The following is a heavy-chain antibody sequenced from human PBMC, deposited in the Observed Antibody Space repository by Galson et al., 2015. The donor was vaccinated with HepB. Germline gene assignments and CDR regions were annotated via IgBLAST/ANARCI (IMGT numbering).Heavy chain of an antibody. Sequence: SLRLSCAASGFTFSSYSMNWVRQAPGKGLEWVSYISSSSSTIYYADSVKGRFTISRDNAKNSLYLQMNSLRAEDTAVYYCARNAYCGGDCYPLFEYWGQGTLVTVSS. D-gene: IGHD2-21*02. V-gene: IGHV3-48*01. CDR3: ARNAYCGGDCYPLFEY. CDR1: GFTFSSYS. J-gene: IGHJ4*02. CDR2: ISSSSSTI.